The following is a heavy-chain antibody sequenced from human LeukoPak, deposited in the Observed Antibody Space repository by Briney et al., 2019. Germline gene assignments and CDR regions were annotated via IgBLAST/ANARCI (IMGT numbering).Heavy chain of an antibody. CDR2: ISSSSSTI. CDR3: ARGDTGNPYYYYYMDV. J-gene: IGHJ6*03. Sequence: GGSLRLSCAASGFTFSSYSMNWVRQAPGKGLEWVSYISSSSSTIYYADSVKGRFTISRDNAKNSLYLQMNSLRAEDTAVYYCARGDTGNPYYYYYMDVWGKGTTVTVSS. V-gene: IGHV3-48*04. CDR1: GFTFSSYS. D-gene: IGHD3-16*01.